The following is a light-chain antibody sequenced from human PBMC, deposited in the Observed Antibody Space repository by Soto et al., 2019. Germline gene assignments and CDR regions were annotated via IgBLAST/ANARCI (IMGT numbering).Light chain of an antibody. Sequence: QSVLTQPPSVSAAPGQTVTISCSGSSSNIGNNYVSWYQQLPGTAPKLLIYDNNKRPSRIPDRFSGSKSGTSGTLDITGLQTGDEADYYCATWDGSLPAEVFGGGTKLTVL. V-gene: IGLV1-51*01. CDR2: DNN. CDR3: ATWDGSLPAEV. J-gene: IGLJ2*01. CDR1: SSNIGNNY.